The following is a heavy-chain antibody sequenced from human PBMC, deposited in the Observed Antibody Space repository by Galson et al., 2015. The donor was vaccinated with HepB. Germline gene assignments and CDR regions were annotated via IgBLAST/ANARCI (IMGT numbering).Heavy chain of an antibody. CDR1: AFSFISSS. V-gene: IGHV3-48*01. J-gene: IGHJ4*02. D-gene: IGHD4-23*01. CDR3: ARDRYGGNYGVFDY. CDR2: ISSSSYTI. Sequence: SLRLSFAASAFSFISSSMNWVRQAPGKRLEWVSYISSSSYTIYYADSVKGRFTISRDNAENSLYLQMDSLRAEDTAVYYCARDRYGGNYGVFDYWGQGTLVTVSP.